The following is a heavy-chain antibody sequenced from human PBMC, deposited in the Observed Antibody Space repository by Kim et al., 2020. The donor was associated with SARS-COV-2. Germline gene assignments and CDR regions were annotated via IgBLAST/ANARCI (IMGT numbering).Heavy chain of an antibody. J-gene: IGHJ5*02. CDR2: VDSSGSA. CDR1: GASLSSSTYY. D-gene: IGHD4-17*01. CDR3: ARHKPNLWTLTVNAGAGLWFGP. V-gene: IGHV4-39*01. Sequence: SETLSLTCLVSGASLSSSTYYWGWIRQSPGKGLEWIGSVDSSGSADYSPSLKSRVTVSVDTSTNHFFLKLHSVTAADTAIYFCARHKPNLWTLTVNAGAGLWFGPWGRGTRYTVSS.